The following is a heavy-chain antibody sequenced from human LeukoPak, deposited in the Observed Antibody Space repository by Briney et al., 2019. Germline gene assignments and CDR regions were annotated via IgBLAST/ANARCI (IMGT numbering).Heavy chain of an antibody. CDR2: IYYSGST. Sequence: SETLSLTCTVSGGSISSYYWSWIRQPPGKGLEWIGYIYYSGSTNYNPSLKSRVTISVDTSKNQFSLKLSSVTAADTAVYYCARLLSSSWYFDPWGRGTLVTVSS. CDR3: ARLLSSSWYFDP. D-gene: IGHD6-6*01. CDR1: GGSISSYY. V-gene: IGHV4-59*08. J-gene: IGHJ2*01.